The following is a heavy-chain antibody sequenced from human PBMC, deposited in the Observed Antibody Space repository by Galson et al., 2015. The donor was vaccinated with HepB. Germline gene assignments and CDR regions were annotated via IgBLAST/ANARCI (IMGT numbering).Heavy chain of an antibody. CDR2: INPNSGGT. D-gene: IGHD3-3*01. V-gene: IGHV1-2*04. J-gene: IGHJ5*02. Sequence: SGYTSTGYYMHWVRQAPGQGLEWMGWINPNSGGTNYAQKFQGWVTMTRDTSISTAYMELSRLRSDDTAVYYCARGPLNYYDFWSGYIWFDPWGQGTLVTVSS. CDR3: ARGPLNYYDFWSGYIWFDP. CDR1: GYTSTGYY.